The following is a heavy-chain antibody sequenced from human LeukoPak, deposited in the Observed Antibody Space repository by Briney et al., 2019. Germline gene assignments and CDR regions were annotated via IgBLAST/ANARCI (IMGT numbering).Heavy chain of an antibody. Sequence: PGRSLRLSCAASGFTFSSYWMSWVRQAPGKGLEWVANIKQDGSEKYYVDSVKGRFTISRDNAKNSLYLQMNSLRAEDTAVYYCARDRYSSSTWAFDIWGQGTMVTVSS. CDR2: IKQDGSEK. V-gene: IGHV3-7*01. J-gene: IGHJ3*02. D-gene: IGHD6-13*01. CDR1: GFTFSSYW. CDR3: ARDRYSSSTWAFDI.